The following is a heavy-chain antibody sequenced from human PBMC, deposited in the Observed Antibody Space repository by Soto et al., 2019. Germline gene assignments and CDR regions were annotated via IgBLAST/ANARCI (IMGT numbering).Heavy chain of an antibody. Sequence: SVKVSCNASGYTFTSYYMHWVRQAPGQGLEWMGIINPSGGSTSYAQKFQGRVTMTRDTSTSTVYMELSSLRSDDTAVYYCATNSGSYSGDYGMDVWGQGTTVTVSS. D-gene: IGHD1-26*01. CDR3: ATNSGSYSGDYGMDV. CDR1: GYTFTSYY. J-gene: IGHJ6*02. V-gene: IGHV1-46*01. CDR2: INPSGGST.